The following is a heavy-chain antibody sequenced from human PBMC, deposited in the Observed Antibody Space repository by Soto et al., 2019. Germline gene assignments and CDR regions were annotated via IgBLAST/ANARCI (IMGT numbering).Heavy chain of an antibody. D-gene: IGHD1-1*01. Sequence: EVQLVESGGGLVQPGGSLKLSCEASGFTFNTDRLHWVRQAPGKGLVWLSYIDGEGSNTQYVDSGKGRFTISRDNAKNTLFLQMNSLSAEDSAVYHWGRGGLETGSGGRGTLVTVSA. CDR1: GFTFNTDR. CDR3: GRGGLETGS. V-gene: IGHV3-74*01. CDR2: IDGEGSNT. J-gene: IGHJ4*02.